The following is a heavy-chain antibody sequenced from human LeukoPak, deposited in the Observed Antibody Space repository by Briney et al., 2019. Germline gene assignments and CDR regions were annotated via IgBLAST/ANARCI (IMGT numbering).Heavy chain of an antibody. Sequence: GGSLRLSCAASGFTFSSYAMSWVRQAPGKGLEWVSAISGSGGSTYYADSVKGRLTISRDNSKNTLYLQMNSLRAEGTAVYYCAKDPSPFYDFWTYYGMDVWGQGTTVTVSS. CDR1: GFTFSSYA. CDR3: AKDPSPFYDFWTYYGMDV. V-gene: IGHV3-23*01. D-gene: IGHD3-3*01. CDR2: ISGSGGST. J-gene: IGHJ6*02.